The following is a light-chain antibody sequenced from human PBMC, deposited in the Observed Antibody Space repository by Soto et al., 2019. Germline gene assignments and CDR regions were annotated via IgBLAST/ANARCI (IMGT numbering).Light chain of an antibody. CDR3: SSYAGSNNLVV. CDR2: EVS. J-gene: IGLJ2*01. Sequence: QSVLTQPPSASGSPGQSVTISCTGTSSDVGGYNYVSWYQQHPGKAPKLMIYEVSKRPSGVPDRFSGSKSGNTASLTVSGLQAEDEAAYSCSSYAGSNNLVVFGGGTKLTVL. CDR1: SSDVGGYNY. V-gene: IGLV2-8*01.